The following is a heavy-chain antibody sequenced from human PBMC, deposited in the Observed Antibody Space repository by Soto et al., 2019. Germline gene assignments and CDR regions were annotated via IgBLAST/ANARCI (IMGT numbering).Heavy chain of an antibody. CDR1: GFTFSDSC. CDR2: IKPDESEK. CDR3: VRGGSKYAS. J-gene: IGHJ5*02. Sequence: EVQLVESGGGLVQPGGSLRLSCTASGFTFSDSCMTWVRQAPGKGLEWVARIKPDESEKKYADSVKGRFSISSDNAKNSRYLQLDSLRGEDTAVYYCVRGGSKYASWGQGTLVTVSS. D-gene: IGHD4-4*01. V-gene: IGHV3-7*01.